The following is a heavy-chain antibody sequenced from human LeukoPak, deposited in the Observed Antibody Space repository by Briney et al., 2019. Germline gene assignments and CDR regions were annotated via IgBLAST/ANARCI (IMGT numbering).Heavy chain of an antibody. CDR3: AKVRSGSSNWALRIFDN. J-gene: IGHJ4*02. CDR2: ISPGGGTT. Sequence: GGSLRLSCAASGFPFGNEAMGWVRQAPERGLEWVSTISPGGGTTYYADSVKGRFTISRDNSRNTLFVQMNSLSAEDTAVYYCAKVRSGSSNWALRIFDNWGQGTLVTVSS. D-gene: IGHD4-11*01. V-gene: IGHV3-23*01. CDR1: GFPFGNEA.